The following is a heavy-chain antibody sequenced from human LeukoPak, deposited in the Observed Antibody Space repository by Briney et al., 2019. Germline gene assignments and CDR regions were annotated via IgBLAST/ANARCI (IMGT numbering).Heavy chain of an antibody. CDR1: GFTFSSYG. J-gene: IGHJ6*02. CDR3: AKDLRERIRITIFGVVTSYYGMDA. D-gene: IGHD3-3*01. Sequence: GGSLRLSCAASGFTFSSYGMHWVRQAPGKGLEWVAVISYDGSNKYYADSVKGRFTISRDNSKNTLYLQMNSLRAEDTAVYYCAKDLRERIRITIFGVVTSYYGMDAWGQGTTVTVSS. V-gene: IGHV3-30*18. CDR2: ISYDGSNK.